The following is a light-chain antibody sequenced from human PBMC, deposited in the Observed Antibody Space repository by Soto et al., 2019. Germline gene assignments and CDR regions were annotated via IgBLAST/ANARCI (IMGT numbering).Light chain of an antibody. V-gene: IGKV3-20*01. CDR1: QIVATN. CDR3: QQFSSYPLT. CDR2: DAS. Sequence: EIVMTQSPATLSVSPGERGTLSCRASQIVATNLAWYQQKPGQAPRLLIYDASSRATGIPDRFSGGGSGTDFTLTISRLEPEDFAVYYCQQFSSYPLTFGGGTKVDIK. J-gene: IGKJ4*01.